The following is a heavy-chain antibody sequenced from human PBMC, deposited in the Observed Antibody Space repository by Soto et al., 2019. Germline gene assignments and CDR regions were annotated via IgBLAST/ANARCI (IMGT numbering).Heavy chain of an antibody. V-gene: IGHV3-23*01. Sequence: EVQLLESGGGLVQPGGSLRLSCAASGFTFSSYAMSWVRQAPGKGLEWVSAISGSGGSTYYADSVKGRFTISRDNSKNTLYLQMNSLRAEDTAVYYCAGSRYDLWSGYVNDYWGQGTLVTVSS. D-gene: IGHD3-3*01. CDR1: GFTFSSYA. CDR3: AGSRYDLWSGYVNDY. J-gene: IGHJ4*02. CDR2: ISGSGGST.